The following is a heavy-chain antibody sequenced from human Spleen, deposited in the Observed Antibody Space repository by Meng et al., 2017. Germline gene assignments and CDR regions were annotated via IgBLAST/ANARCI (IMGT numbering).Heavy chain of an antibody. J-gene: IGHJ4*02. Sequence: GESLKISCAASGFSFNTYALEWVRQTPGKGLEYVSAVSSDGGSTHYANSVKGRFTISRDNSKNMLYLQMDSLRAEDMAVYYCARGVSGYSGYDYPNYFFDYWGQGTLVTVS. CDR1: GFSFNTYA. V-gene: IGHV3-64*01. D-gene: IGHD5-12*01. CDR3: ARGVSGYSGYDYPNYFFDY. CDR2: VSSDGGST.